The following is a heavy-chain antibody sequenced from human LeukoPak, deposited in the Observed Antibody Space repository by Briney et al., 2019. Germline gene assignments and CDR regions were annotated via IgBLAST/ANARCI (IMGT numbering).Heavy chain of an antibody. J-gene: IGHJ4*02. CDR2: INPNSGGT. CDR1: GYTFTGYY. D-gene: IGHD1-26*01. CDR3: ARGNIYSGSHLFDY. Sequence: ASVKVSCKASGYTFTGYYMHWVRQAPGQGLEWMGWINPNSGGTNYAQKFQGRVTMTRDTSISAAYMELSRLRSDDTAVYYCARGNIYSGSHLFDYWGQGTLVTVSS. V-gene: IGHV1-2*02.